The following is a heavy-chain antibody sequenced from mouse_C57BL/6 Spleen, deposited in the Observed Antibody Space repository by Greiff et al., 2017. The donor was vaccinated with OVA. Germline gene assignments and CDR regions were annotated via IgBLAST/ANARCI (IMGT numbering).Heavy chain of an antibody. V-gene: IGHV1-26*01. CDR1: GYTFTDYY. D-gene: IGHD2-4*01. J-gene: IGHJ4*01. Sequence: VQLQQSGPELVKPGASVKISCKASGYTFTDYYMNWVKQSHGKSLEWIGDINPNNGGTSYNQKFKGKATLTVDKSSSTAYMELRSLTSEDSAVYYCARKRLPPYYAMDYWGQGTSVTVSS. CDR2: INPNNGGT. CDR3: ARKRLPPYYAMDY.